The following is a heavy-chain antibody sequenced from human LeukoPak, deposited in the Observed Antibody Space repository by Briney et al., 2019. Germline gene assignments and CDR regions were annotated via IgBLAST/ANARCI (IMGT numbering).Heavy chain of an antibody. D-gene: IGHD6-19*01. CDR3: AKDIHSSGWYFDY. V-gene: IGHV3-9*01. CDR2: ISWNSGGI. Sequence: GGSLRLSCAASGFTFDDYAMHWVRQAPGKGLEWVSGISWNSGGIGYADSVKGRFTISRDNAENSLYLQMNSLRAEDTALYYCAKDIHSSGWYFDYWGQGTLVTVSS. J-gene: IGHJ4*02. CDR1: GFTFDDYA.